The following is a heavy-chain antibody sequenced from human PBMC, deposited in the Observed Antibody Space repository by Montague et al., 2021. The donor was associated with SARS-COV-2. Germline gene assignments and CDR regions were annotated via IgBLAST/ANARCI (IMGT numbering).Heavy chain of an antibody. CDR2: IKQSGST. CDR3: ARGHLSVSMIVVVFTSASYYFDY. D-gene: IGHD3-22*01. CDR1: GGSFGDDH. V-gene: IGHV4-34*01. Sequence: SETLSLTCGVYGGSFGDDHWSWIRQPPGKGLEWIGDIKQSGSTNYNPSLKSRVTISVDTSKNQFSLKLTSVTAADTAVYFCARGHLSVSMIVVVFTSASYYFDYRGQGAQVTVSS. J-gene: IGHJ4*02.